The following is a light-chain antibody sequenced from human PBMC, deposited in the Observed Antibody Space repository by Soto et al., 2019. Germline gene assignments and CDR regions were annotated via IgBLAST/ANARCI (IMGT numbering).Light chain of an antibody. CDR2: AAS. J-gene: IGKJ4*01. CDR3: QQSDNLTHT. Sequence: MQMTQYPSSLSSSLGDRVTITWGASQSISSYLNWYQQKQGKAPKLLIYAASSLQSGVPSRFSGSGSGTDGTFTISSLQKEDSSTYYCQQSDNLTHTFCGGTKVDIK. V-gene: IGKV1-33*01. CDR1: QSISSY.